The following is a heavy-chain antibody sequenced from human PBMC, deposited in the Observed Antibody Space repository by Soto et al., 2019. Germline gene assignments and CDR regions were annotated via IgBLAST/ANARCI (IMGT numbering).Heavy chain of an antibody. D-gene: IGHD3-22*01. J-gene: IGHJ4*02. CDR3: APYYYDSSGYYVGY. V-gene: IGHV1-69*13. CDR2: IIPIFVTA. CDR1: GGTFSSYA. Sequence: ASVKVSCKASGGTFSSYAISWVRQAPGQGLEWMGGIIPIFVTANYAQKFQGRVTITADESTSTAYMELSSLRSEDTAVYYCAPYYYDSSGYYVGYWGQGTLVTVSS.